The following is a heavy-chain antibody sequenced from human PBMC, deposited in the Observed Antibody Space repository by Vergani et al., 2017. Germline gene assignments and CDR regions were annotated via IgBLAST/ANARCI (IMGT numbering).Heavy chain of an antibody. CDR2: IYTSGST. Sequence: QVQLQESGPGLVKPSQTLSLTCTVSGGSISSGSYYWSWIRQPAGKGLEWIGRIYTSGSTNYNPPLKSRVTISVDTSKNQFSLKLSSVNAADTAVYYCARNTIGVRGSYGMDVWGQGTTVTVSS. J-gene: IGHJ6*02. CDR1: GGSISSGSYY. V-gene: IGHV4-61*02. D-gene: IGHD3-10*01. CDR3: ARNTIGVRGSYGMDV.